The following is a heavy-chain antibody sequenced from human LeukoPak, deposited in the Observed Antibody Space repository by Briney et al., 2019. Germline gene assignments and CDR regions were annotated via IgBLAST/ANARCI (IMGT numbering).Heavy chain of an antibody. D-gene: IGHD5-12*01. V-gene: IGHV3-30*18. J-gene: IGHJ6*04. CDR2: ISYDGSNK. CDR1: GFTFSSYG. Sequence: GGSLRLSYAPSGFTFSSYGMHWVRQAPAKGLEWVAVISYDGSNKYYADSVKGRFTISRDNSKNTLYLQMNSLRAEDTAVYYCAKPSEDIVATIVASPYYGMDVWGKGTTVTVSS. CDR3: AKPSEDIVATIVASPYYGMDV.